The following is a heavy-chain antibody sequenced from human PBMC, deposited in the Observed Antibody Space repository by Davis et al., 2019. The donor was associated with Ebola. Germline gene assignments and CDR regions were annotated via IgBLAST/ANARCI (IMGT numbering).Heavy chain of an antibody. CDR1: SYTFTSYG. CDR3: AREAGATTRIYDS. Sequence: ASVKVSCKVSSYTFTSYGISWVRQAPGQGLEWMGWISAYNGNTNCAQKLQGRVTMTTDTSRSTAYMELRSLRSDDTAVYYCAREAGATTRIYDSWGQGTLVTVSS. J-gene: IGHJ5*01. V-gene: IGHV1-18*01. CDR2: ISAYNGNT. D-gene: IGHD1-26*01.